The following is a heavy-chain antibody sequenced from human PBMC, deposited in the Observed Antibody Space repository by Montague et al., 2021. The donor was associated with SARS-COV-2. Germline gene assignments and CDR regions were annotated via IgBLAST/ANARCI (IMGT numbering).Heavy chain of an antibody. CDR3: ARAERGSCGDGDCYQYLFNY. CDR2: TYYRSEWYS. J-gene: IGHJ4*02. D-gene: IGHD2-15*01. V-gene: IGHV6-1*01. Sequence: CAISGDSVSTHSGTWNWVRLSPSRGLEWLGRTYYRSEWYSDYSVSVKSGISINPDTSKNRFSLQLNSVTPEDTAVYYCARAERGSCGDGDCYQYLFNYWGQGTLVTVSS. CDR1: GDSVSTHSGT.